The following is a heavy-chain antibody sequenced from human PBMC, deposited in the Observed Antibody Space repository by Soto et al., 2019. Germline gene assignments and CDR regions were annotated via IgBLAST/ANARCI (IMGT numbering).Heavy chain of an antibody. CDR1: GGSIAGYD. D-gene: IGHD4-17*01. J-gene: IGHJ5*02. V-gene: IGHV4-59*08. Sequence: SETLCLTCRVSGGSIAGYDGSWIRQPPGKGLEWIGHIYYSGSTNYNPSLKSRVTISVDTSKNQFSLKLSSVTAADTAVYYCARRGSDYGGNTVWFDPWGQGTLVTVSS. CDR3: ARRGSDYGGNTVWFDP. CDR2: IYYSGST.